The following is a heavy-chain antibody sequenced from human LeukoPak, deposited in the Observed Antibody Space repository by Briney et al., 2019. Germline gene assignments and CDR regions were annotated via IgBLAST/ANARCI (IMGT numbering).Heavy chain of an antibody. CDR3: AKDGAGLRLLDY. J-gene: IGHJ4*01. Sequence: PGGSLRLSCAASGFTFSSYGMHWVRQAPGKGLEWVAIIWHDGSNKYHADSVKGRFTISRDNSKNTLYLEMNSLRAEDTAVYYCAKDGAGLRLLDYWGQGTLVTVSS. CDR1: GFTFSSYG. D-gene: IGHD2-21*02. V-gene: IGHV3-33*06. CDR2: IWHDGSNK.